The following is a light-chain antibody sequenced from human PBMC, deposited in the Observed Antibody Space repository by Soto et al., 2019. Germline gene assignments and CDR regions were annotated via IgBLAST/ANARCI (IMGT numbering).Light chain of an antibody. CDR3: QHYGDSSYT. CDR2: GAS. Sequence: EIVLTQSPGTLSLSPGERATLSCRASQSVSRSYLAWYQQKPGQAPRLLIYGASSRATGIPDRFTGSGFGTDFTLTISRLEPEDFAVYSCQHYGDSSYTFGQGTKLEIK. V-gene: IGKV3-20*01. CDR1: QSVSRSY. J-gene: IGKJ2*01.